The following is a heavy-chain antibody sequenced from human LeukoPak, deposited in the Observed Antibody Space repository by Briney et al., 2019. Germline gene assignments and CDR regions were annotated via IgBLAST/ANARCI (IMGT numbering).Heavy chain of an antibody. CDR3: AREYYTRGWYFDY. Sequence: SETLSLTCTVSSGSIRSGSYHWNWIRQPAGKGLEWIGRIDTSGSTNYNPPLKSRVTISVDTSKNQVSLMLNSVTAADTAVYYCAREYYTRGWYFDYWGQGTLVTVSS. V-gene: IGHV4-61*02. CDR2: IDTSGST. D-gene: IGHD2/OR15-2a*01. J-gene: IGHJ4*02. CDR1: SGSIRSGSYH.